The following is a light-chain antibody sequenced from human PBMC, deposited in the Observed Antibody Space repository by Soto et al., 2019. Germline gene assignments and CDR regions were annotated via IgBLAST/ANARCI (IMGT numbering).Light chain of an antibody. J-gene: IGKJ3*01. CDR3: QQSYSSPFT. Sequence: DIQMTQAPSSPSASVGDRVTITCRASQPIDTSLNWYQQKPGNAPRLLIYAASSLQSGVPLRFSGSGSGTDFTHTISSLQPEDFATYYCQQSYSSPFTFGPGTTVDIK. V-gene: IGKV1-39*01. CDR2: AAS. CDR1: QPIDTS.